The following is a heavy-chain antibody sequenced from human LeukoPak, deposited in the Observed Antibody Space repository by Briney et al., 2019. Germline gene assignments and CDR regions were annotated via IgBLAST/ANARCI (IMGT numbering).Heavy chain of an antibody. CDR1: GGSISSYY. CDR3: ARLPLYGGKGSDAFDI. CDR2: IYTSGST. D-gene: IGHD4-23*01. V-gene: IGHV4-4*07. J-gene: IGHJ3*02. Sequence: SETLSLTCTVSGGSISSYYWSWIRQPAGKGLEWIGRIYTSGSTNYNPSLKSRVTMSVDTSKNQFSLKLSSVTAADTAVYYCARLPLYGGKGSDAFDIWGQGTMVTVSS.